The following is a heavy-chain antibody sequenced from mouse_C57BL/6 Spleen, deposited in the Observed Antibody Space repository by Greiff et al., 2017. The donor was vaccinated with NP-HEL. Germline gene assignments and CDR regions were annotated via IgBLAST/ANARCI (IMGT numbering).Heavy chain of an antibody. CDR3: ARYSNYVDYAMDY. Sequence: EVQRVESEGGLVQPGSSMKLSCTASGFTFSDYYMAWVRQVPEKGLEWVANINYDGSSTYYLDSLKSRFIISRDNAKNILYLQMSSLKSEDTATYYCARYSNYVDYAMDYWGQGTSVTVSS. CDR2: INYDGSST. CDR1: GFTFSDYY. J-gene: IGHJ4*01. D-gene: IGHD2-5*01. V-gene: IGHV5-16*01.